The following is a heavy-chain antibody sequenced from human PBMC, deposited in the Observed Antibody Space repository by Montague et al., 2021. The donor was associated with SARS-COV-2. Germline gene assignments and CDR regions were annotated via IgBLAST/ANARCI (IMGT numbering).Heavy chain of an antibody. J-gene: IGHJ6*02. V-gene: IGHV3-7*03. CDR1: GFTFSSYS. CDR2: IKQNGSGK. CDR3: ARVSFVVVPSASNYYYYYGMDV. D-gene: IGHD2-2*01. Sequence: SLRLSCAASGFTFSSYSMSWVRQAPGKGLEWVATIKQNGSGKYYVDSVKGRFTISRDNTKNSLYLQMNSLRAEDTAVYYCARVSFVVVPSASNYYYYYGMDVWGQGTTVTVSS.